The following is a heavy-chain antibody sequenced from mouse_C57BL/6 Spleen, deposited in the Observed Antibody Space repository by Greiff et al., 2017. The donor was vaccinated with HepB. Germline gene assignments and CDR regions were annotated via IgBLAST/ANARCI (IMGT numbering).Heavy chain of an antibody. J-gene: IGHJ1*03. Sequence: ESGPGLVKPSQSLSLTCSVTGYSITSGYYWNWIRQFPGNKLEWMGYISYDGSNNYNPSLKNRISITRDTSKNQFFLKLNSVTTEDTATYYCARRGIYYGSYWYFDVWGTGTTVTVSS. CDR1: GYSITSGYY. CDR3: ARRGIYYGSYWYFDV. D-gene: IGHD1-1*01. V-gene: IGHV3-6*01. CDR2: ISYDGSN.